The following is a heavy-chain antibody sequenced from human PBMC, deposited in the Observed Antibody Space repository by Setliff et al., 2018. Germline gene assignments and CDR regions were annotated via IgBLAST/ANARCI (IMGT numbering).Heavy chain of an antibody. CDR3: ARGEDFYGSGTYYH. CDR1: GYTFTNHY. Sequence: ASVKVSCKASGYTFTNHYMHWVRQAPGQGLEWMGMINPGGGSTTYAQKFQGRVTMTRDTSTSTAYMELRSLGSDDTAVYYCARGEDFYGSGTYYHWGQGTLVTVSS. CDR2: INPGGGST. J-gene: IGHJ4*02. D-gene: IGHD3-10*01. V-gene: IGHV1-46*01.